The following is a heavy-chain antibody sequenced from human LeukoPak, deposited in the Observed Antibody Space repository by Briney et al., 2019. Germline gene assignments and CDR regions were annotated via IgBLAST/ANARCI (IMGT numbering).Heavy chain of an antibody. CDR2: IDDGGNT. D-gene: IGHD2-21*02. CDR3: ARFSRITPGDWGDAFDI. Sequence: SETLSLTCSVYSGSFSDYFWSWIRQPPGKGLEWIGEIDDGGNTSYNPSLMSRVLVSMEKSKKQFSLVMRSVTAADTAVYYCARFSRITPGDWGDAFDIWSQGTTVIVSS. V-gene: IGHV4-34*01. CDR1: SGSFSDYF. J-gene: IGHJ3*02.